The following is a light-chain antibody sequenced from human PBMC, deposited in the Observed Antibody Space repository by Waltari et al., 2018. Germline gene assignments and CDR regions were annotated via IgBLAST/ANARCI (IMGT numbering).Light chain of an antibody. CDR2: HNS. Sequence: QSVLTQPPSVSGAPGLRVTISCTGSSSNIGAGYDVPWYQQFPGTAPKLLIYHNSNRPSGVPDRFSGSKSGTSASLAITGLLAEDEADYYCQSFDSSLNAVLFGGGTKLTVL. CDR1: SSNIGAGYD. J-gene: IGLJ2*01. V-gene: IGLV1-40*01. CDR3: QSFDSSLNAVL.